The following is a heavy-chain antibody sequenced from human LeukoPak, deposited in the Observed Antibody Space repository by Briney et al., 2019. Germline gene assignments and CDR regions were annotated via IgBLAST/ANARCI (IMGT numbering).Heavy chain of an antibody. CDR2: INSDGSTT. J-gene: IGHJ6*02. V-gene: IGHV3-74*01. CDR1: GFTFSSYW. D-gene: IGHD3-3*01. Sequence: GGSLRLSCAASGFTFSSYWTHWVRQAPGRGLVWVSRINSDGSTTAYADSVRGRFTISRDNAKNTLYLQMNSLRPEDTALYYCAKDKDFWSGYYRGVPYYYGLDVWGQGTTVTVSS. CDR3: AKDKDFWSGYYRGVPYYYGLDV.